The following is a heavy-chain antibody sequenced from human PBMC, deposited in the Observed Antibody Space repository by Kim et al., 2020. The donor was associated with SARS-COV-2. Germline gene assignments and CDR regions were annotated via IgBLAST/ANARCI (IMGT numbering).Heavy chain of an antibody. CDR1: GFTFSSYA. CDR2: ISGSGGST. J-gene: IGHJ5*02. D-gene: IGHD2-2*01. Sequence: GGSLRLSCAASGFTFSSYAMSWVRQAPGKGLEWVSAISGSGGSTYYADSVKGRFTISRDNSKNTLYLQMNSLRAEDTAVYYCASSGVVVVPAAYGAGWFDPWGQGTLVTVSS. CDR3: ASSGVVVVPAAYGAGWFDP. V-gene: IGHV3-23*01.